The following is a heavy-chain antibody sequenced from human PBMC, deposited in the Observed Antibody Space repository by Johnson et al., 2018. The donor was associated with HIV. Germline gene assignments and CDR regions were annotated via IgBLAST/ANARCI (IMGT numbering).Heavy chain of an antibody. D-gene: IGHD1-1*01. J-gene: IGHJ3*02. CDR3: ARGDWNRDAFDI. CDR1: GFTFSRYW. CDR2: INQDVGEK. V-gene: IGHV3-7*02. Sequence: VQVLESGGGLVQTGGSLRLSCVVSGFTFSRYWVSWVRQAPGKGLEWVANINQDVGEKYYVDSVKGRFTISRENAKNSLYIQMNRLRAGDTAVYYCARGDWNRDAFDIWGQGTMVTVSS.